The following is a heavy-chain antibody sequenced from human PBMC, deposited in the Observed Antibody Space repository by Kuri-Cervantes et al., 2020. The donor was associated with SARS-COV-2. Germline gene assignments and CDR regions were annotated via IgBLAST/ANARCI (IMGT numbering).Heavy chain of an antibody. CDR1: GASISSYY. J-gene: IGHJ5*02. D-gene: IGHD5-18*01. Sequence: SETLSLTGTVSGASISSYYWSWIRQLAGKGLEWIGRIYTSGSTNYNPSLKSRVTISVDTSKNQSSLKLSSVTAADTAVYYCARDLGIQLWVSPLDPWGQGTLVTVSS. CDR3: ARDLGIQLWVSPLDP. CDR2: IYTSGST. V-gene: IGHV4-4*07.